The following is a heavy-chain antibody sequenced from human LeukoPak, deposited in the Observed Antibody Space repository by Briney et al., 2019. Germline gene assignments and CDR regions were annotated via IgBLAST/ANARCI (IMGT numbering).Heavy chain of an antibody. D-gene: IGHD2-15*01. CDR1: GFTFSSYG. J-gene: IGHJ4*02. Sequence: GGSLRLSCAASGFTFSSYGMHSGRQAPGMGLEWVAAIGNSDETYYADAVKGRFTISRDTSKNTLFLQMNNLRAEDTAVYFCAKDLFRWSFDHWGQGNLVTVSS. CDR2: IGNSDET. V-gene: IGHV3-23*01. CDR3: AKDLFRWSFDH.